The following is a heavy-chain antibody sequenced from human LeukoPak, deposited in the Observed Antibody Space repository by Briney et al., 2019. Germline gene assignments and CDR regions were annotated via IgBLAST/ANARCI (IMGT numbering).Heavy chain of an antibody. D-gene: IGHD1-14*01. Sequence: SVTVSFKASVGTFISYAISWVRQAPGQGLEWMGGIIPIFGTANYAQKFQSRVTITADESTSTAYMELSSLRSEDTAVYYCARGATHNLDYWGQGTLVTVSS. CDR1: VGTFISYA. CDR2: IIPIFGTA. V-gene: IGHV1-69*13. CDR3: ARGATHNLDY. J-gene: IGHJ4*02.